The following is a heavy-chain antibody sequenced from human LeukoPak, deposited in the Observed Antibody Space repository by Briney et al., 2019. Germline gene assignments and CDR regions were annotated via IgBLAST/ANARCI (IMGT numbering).Heavy chain of an antibody. CDR1: GYNFAAYY. CDR3: ARDLGIMTLIQIDY. D-gene: IGHD3-10*01. J-gene: IGHJ4*02. CDR2: INPNSGDT. Sequence: ASVKVSCKASGYNFAAYYMHWVRQAPGQGLEWMGWINPNSGDTHYAQKFQGRVTMTRDTSIRTAYMELSSLRSDDTAVYYCARDLGIMTLIQIDYWGQGTMVTVSS. V-gene: IGHV1-2*02.